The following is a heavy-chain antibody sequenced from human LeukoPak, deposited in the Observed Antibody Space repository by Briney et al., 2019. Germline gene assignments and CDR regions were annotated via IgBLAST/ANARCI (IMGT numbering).Heavy chain of an antibody. CDR3: VRDQGSSSWDGWFEP. V-gene: IGHV4-4*02. J-gene: IGHJ5*02. Sequence: SETLSLTCAISAGSISNSSWWNWVRQPPGRGLEWIGEIHHSGTTNYNPSLKSRVTLSVDKSKNQFSLKLDSVTAADTAIYYCVRDQGSSSWDGWFEPWGQGTLVTVSS. CDR2: IHHSGTT. D-gene: IGHD6-13*01. CDR1: AGSISNSSW.